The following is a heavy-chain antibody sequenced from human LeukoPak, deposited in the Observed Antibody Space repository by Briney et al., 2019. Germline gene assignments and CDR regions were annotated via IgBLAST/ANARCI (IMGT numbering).Heavy chain of an antibody. CDR3: ARCRGYSYGYEDY. D-gene: IGHD5-18*01. CDR2: IGWNSGSI. V-gene: IGHV3-9*01. Sequence: GRSLRLSCAASGFTFDDYAMHWVRQAPGKGLEWVSGIGWNSGSIGYADSVKGRFTISRDNAKNSLYLQMNSLRAEDTAVYYCARCRGYSYGYEDYWGQGTLVTVSS. CDR1: GFTFDDYA. J-gene: IGHJ4*02.